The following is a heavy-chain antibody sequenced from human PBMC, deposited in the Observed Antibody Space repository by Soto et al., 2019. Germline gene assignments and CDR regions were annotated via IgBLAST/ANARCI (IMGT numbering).Heavy chain of an antibody. CDR2: IRKDGSQR. V-gene: IGHV3-7*05. Sequence: EVHLVESGGGLVQPGGSLTLSCAASEFAFSSYWMTWVRQAPGKGLEWVANIRKDGSQRSYLDSVRGRFTISRDNSKNSLYLQMNSLRAEDTALYFCARDVPPGSSGLYFDAFDMWGQGTMVTVSS. CDR3: ARDVPPGSSGLYFDAFDM. J-gene: IGHJ3*02. CDR1: EFAFSSYW. D-gene: IGHD6-25*01.